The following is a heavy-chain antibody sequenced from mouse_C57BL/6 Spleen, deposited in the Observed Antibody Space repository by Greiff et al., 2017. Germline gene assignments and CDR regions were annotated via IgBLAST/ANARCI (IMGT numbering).Heavy chain of an antibody. V-gene: IGHV1-82*01. CDR1: GYAFSSSW. Sequence: VQLQQSGPELVKPGASVKISCKASGYAFSSSWMNWVKQRPGKGLEWIGRIYPGDGDTNYNGKFKGKATLTADKSSSTAYMQLSSLTSEDSAVYFCARAQMYFDGWGTGATVTVSS. CDR2: IYPGDGDT. J-gene: IGHJ1*03. CDR3: ARAQMYFDG.